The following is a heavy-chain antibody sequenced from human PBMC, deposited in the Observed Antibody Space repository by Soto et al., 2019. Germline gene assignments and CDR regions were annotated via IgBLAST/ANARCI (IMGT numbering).Heavy chain of an antibody. J-gene: IGHJ2*01. V-gene: IGHV4-30-4*01. D-gene: IGHD4-17*01. CDR1: GGSINSREFY. CDR2: SSSSGST. Sequence: KTSETLSLTCSVSGGSINSREFYWSWIRQPPGKGLEWIGYSSSSGSTYYNPSLKSRGTISVDTTENQFSLRLTSVTAADTAVYYCARENGASWYFDLWGRGTLVTVS. CDR3: ARENGASWYFDL.